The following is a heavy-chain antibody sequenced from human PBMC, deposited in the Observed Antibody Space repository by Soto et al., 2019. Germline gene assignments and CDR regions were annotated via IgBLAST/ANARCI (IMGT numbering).Heavy chain of an antibody. CDR2: ISSSSSYI. CDR3: AREQPGYSYGYGLGY. J-gene: IGHJ4*02. V-gene: IGHV3-21*01. CDR1: GFTFSSYS. Sequence: EVQLVESGGGLVKPGGSLRLSCAASGFTFSSYSMNWVRQAPGKGLEWVSSISSSSSYIYYADSVKGRFTISRDNAKNALYLQMNSLIAEDTAVYYCAREQPGYSYGYGLGYWGQGTLVTVSS. D-gene: IGHD5-18*01.